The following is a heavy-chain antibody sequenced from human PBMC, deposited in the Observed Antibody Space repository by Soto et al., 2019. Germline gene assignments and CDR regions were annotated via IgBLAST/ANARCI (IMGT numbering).Heavy chain of an antibody. Sequence: SETLSLTCIASGGSISSSSLQWGWIRQPPGRGLDWIGSIFSSGGTYYNPSLKSRVTISVHTSNNQFSLKLSSVTAADTAVYYCARQYYYGSGRQIDYWGQGTLVTVSS. J-gene: IGHJ4*02. CDR1: GGSISSSSLQ. V-gene: IGHV4-39*01. D-gene: IGHD3-10*01. CDR2: IFSSGGT. CDR3: ARQYYYGSGRQIDY.